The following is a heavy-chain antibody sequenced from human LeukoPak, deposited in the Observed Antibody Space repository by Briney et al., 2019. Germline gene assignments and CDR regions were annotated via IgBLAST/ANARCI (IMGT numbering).Heavy chain of an antibody. Sequence: ASVKVSCKASGYTFTSYGISWVRQALGQGLEWMGWISAYNGNTNYAQKLQGRVTMTTDTSTSTAYMELRSLRSDDTAVYYCARVSRGSGSYDPYYMDVWGKGTTVTVSS. CDR1: GYTFTSYG. CDR2: ISAYNGNT. V-gene: IGHV1-18*01. J-gene: IGHJ6*03. CDR3: ARVSRGSGSYDPYYMDV. D-gene: IGHD3-10*01.